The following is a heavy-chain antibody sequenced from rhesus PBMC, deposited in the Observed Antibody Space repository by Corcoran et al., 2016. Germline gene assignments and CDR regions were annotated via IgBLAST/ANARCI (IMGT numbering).Heavy chain of an antibody. CDR2: CSYPGKPI. J-gene: IGHJ6*01. V-gene: IGHV3-136*01. CDR3: SWNNVDYGLDS. D-gene: IGHD1-20*01. CDR1: GFTFSSYD. Sequence: EVQLVESGGGLVQPGGSLRLSCAASGFTFSSYDMSWVRQAPGKGLKRVSYCSYPGKPIYYADTVKGRFTSSRDHDKKSLSLQMSSLRAEDTAVYYCSWNNVDYGLDSWGQGVVVTVSS.